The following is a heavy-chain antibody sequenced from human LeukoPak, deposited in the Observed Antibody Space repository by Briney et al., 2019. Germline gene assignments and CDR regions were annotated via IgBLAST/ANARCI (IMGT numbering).Heavy chain of an antibody. CDR2: INWNGGST. CDR1: GFTFDDYG. D-gene: IGHD7-27*01. Sequence: GGSLRLSCAASGFTFDDYGMSWVRQAPGKGLEWVSGINWNGGSTGYAGSVKGRFTISRDNAKNSLYLQMNSLRAEDTALYYCARGGRNWGIYYFDYWGQGTLVTVSS. CDR3: ARGGRNWGIYYFDY. J-gene: IGHJ4*02. V-gene: IGHV3-20*04.